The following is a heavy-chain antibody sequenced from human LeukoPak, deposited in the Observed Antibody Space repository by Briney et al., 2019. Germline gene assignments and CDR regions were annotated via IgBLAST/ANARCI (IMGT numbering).Heavy chain of an antibody. CDR2: IKEDGSDK. V-gene: IGHV3-7*01. J-gene: IGHJ6*03. CDR3: ARDPYSGNYGNDYYYYMDV. Sequence: GGSLRLSCAASGFTFSRYWMSWVRQAPGKGLEWVANIKEDGSDKYYVDSVKGRFTISRDNSKNSLYLQMNSLGPEDTAVYYCARDPYSGNYGNDYYYYMDVWGKGTTVTVSS. D-gene: IGHD1-26*01. CDR1: GFTFSRYW.